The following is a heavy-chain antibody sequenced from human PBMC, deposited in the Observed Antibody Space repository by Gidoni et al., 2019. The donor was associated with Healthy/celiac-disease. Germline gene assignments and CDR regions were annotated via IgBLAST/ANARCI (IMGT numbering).Heavy chain of an antibody. CDR3: ARQVTEYSSSSDYFDY. V-gene: IGHV4-59*08. CDR2: IYYSGST. Sequence: QVQLQESGPGLVKPSETLSLTCTVSGGSISSYYWSWIRQPPGKGLEWMGYIYYSGSTNYNPSLKSRVTISVDTSKNQFSLKLSSVTAADTAVYYCARQVTEYSSSSDYFDYWGQGTLVTVSS. D-gene: IGHD6-6*01. J-gene: IGHJ4*02. CDR1: GGSISSYY.